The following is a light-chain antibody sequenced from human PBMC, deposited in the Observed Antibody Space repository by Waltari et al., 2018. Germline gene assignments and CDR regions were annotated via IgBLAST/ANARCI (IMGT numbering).Light chain of an antibody. Sequence: QSALTQAASVSGSLGQSITISCTGTTNDVGAYDLVSWYQQHPGKAPRLIIYAVTERPSGVSNRFSGSKSGNTASLTISGLQAEDEADHHCCSYAGGRTYVVFGGGTKLTVL. CDR2: AVT. J-gene: IGLJ2*01. V-gene: IGLV2-23*02. CDR3: CSYAGGRTYVV. CDR1: TNDVGAYDL.